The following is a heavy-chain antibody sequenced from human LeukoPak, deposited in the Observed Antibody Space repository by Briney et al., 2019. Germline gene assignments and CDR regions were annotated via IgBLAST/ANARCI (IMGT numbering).Heavy chain of an antibody. D-gene: IGHD3-10*01. Sequence: ASVKVSCKASGYTFTSYYMHWVRQAPGQGLEWMGIINPSGGSTSYAQKFQGRVTMTRDMSTRTVYMELSSLRSEDTAVYYCARDFMVRGVIDYWGQGTLVTVSS. CDR1: GYTFTSYY. CDR3: ARDFMVRGVIDY. V-gene: IGHV1-46*01. J-gene: IGHJ4*02. CDR2: INPSGGST.